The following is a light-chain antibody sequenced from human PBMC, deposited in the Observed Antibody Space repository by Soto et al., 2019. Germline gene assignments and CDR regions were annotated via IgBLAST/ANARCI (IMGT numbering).Light chain of an antibody. CDR3: LRYGDSPPAYT. J-gene: IGKJ2*01. CDR2: DAS. Sequence: EIVLTQSPATLSLSPGERATLSCRASQSVSKYLAWYQQKPGQAPRLLIHDASNRATGIPDRFSGSGSGTDFTLTISRLEPEDCAVYYCLRYGDSPPAYTFGQGTKLEIK. CDR1: QSVSKY. V-gene: IGKV3-20*01.